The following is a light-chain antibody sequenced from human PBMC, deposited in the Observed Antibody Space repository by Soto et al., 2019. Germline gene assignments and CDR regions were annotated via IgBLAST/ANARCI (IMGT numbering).Light chain of an antibody. V-gene: IGKV3-11*01. Sequence: VVLTQSPATLSLSPGERATLSCRASLSVNTFLAWYQQKPGQAPRLLIYDASNRATGIPARFSGSGSGTDFPLHIGSLAPEDFAVYYCHHRINWPPITFGQGTRLEFK. CDR1: LSVNTF. CDR2: DAS. CDR3: HHRINWPPIT. J-gene: IGKJ5*01.